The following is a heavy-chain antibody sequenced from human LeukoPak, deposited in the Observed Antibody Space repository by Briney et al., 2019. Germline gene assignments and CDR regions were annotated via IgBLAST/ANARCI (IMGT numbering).Heavy chain of an antibody. CDR1: GYSFSTYA. J-gene: IGHJ4*02. CDR2: INVGNGNT. D-gene: IGHD3-10*01. V-gene: IGHV1-3*01. CDR3: ARDNGDYYGSGSFDY. Sequence: ASVKVSCKPSGYSFSTYAMQWVRQAPGQRLEWMGRINVGNGNTKYSQKFQGRVTLTRDTSASTAYMELSSLRSEDAAVYYCARDNGDYYGSGSFDYWGQGTLVTVSS.